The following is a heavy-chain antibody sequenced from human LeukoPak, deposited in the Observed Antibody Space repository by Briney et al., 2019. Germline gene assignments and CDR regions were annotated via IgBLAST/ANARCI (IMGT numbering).Heavy chain of an antibody. D-gene: IGHD3-9*01. Sequence: GGSLRLSCAASGFTFSSYGMHWVRQAPGKGLEWVAVIWYDGSNKYYADSVKGRFTISRDNSKNTLYLQMNSLRAEDTAVCYCARQTPKAYDIYYFDYWGQGTLVTVSS. CDR2: IWYDGSNK. CDR3: ARQTPKAYDIYYFDY. V-gene: IGHV3-33*01. CDR1: GFTFSSYG. J-gene: IGHJ4*02.